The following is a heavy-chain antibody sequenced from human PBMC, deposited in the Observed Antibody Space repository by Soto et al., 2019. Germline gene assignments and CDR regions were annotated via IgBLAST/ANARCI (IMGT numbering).Heavy chain of an antibody. V-gene: IGHV1-8*01. CDR1: GYTFTDYD. CDR2: VSPENSNA. CDR3: EVTTGY. D-gene: IGHD2-21*02. Sequence: QVQVVQSRAEVKKPGASVKVSCKTSGYTFTDYDINWVRQAPGQGLEYMGWVSPENSNAGYAQQFRDRVSMTNNTIISTAYLELTDLRYEYTAGYYCEVTTGYWGQGTMVTVSS. J-gene: IGHJ4*02.